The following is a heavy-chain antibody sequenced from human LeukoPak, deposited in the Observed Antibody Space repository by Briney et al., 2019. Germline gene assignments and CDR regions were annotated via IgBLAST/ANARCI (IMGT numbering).Heavy chain of an antibody. CDR1: GFAFSSYA. Sequence: GGSLRLSCAASGFAFSSYAMSWVRQPPGKGLEWVSVISRRDDYTDYADSVKGRFTISRDNAKNSLYLQMNSLRDEDTAVYYCAREIHCSSTRCYSYYYGMDVWGQGTTVTVSS. D-gene: IGHD2-2*01. CDR3: AREIHCSSTRCYSYYYGMDV. J-gene: IGHJ6*02. V-gene: IGHV3-23*01. CDR2: ISRRDDYT.